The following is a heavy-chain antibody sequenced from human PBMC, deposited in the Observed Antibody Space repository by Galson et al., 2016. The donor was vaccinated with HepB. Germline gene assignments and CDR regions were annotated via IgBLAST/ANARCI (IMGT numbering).Heavy chain of an antibody. J-gene: IGHJ4*02. CDR1: GFTFSSYA. V-gene: IGHV3-23*01. CDR2: ISGGGGRT. Sequence: SLRLSCAASGFTFSSYAMRWVRQAPGKGLEWVSAISGGGGRTYYADSVKGRFTISRDNSKNTLYLQMNSLRVEDTAVYYCAKGSALWFGESLDYWGQGTLVTVSS. D-gene: IGHD3-10*01. CDR3: AKGSALWFGESLDY.